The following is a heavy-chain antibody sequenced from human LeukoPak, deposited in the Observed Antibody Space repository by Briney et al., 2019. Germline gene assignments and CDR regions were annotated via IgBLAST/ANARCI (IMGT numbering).Heavy chain of an antibody. J-gene: IGHJ2*01. CDR1: GDSVSNKNAA. V-gene: IGHV6-1*01. CDR3: ARGGPADPFDWYFDF. CDR2: TYYRSKWYS. Sequence: SQTLSLTCAVSGDSVSNKNAAWNWFRQSPSRGLEWLGRTYYRSKWYSDYAVSVKSRITINPDTSKNQFSLQLSSVGPEDTAVYYCARGGPADPFDWYFDFWGRGTLVTVSS.